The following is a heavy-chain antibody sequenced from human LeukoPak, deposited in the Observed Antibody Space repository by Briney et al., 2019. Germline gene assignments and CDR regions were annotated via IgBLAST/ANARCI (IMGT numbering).Heavy chain of an antibody. CDR2: ISYDGSNK. V-gene: IGHV3-30*18. D-gene: IGHD1-26*01. CDR3: AKAFVRCGGSYHCADY. CDR1: GFTFSSYG. Sequence: PGGSLRLSCAASGFTFSSYGMHWVRQAPGKGLEWVAVISYDGSNKYYADSVKGRFTISRDNSKNTLYLQMNSLRAEDTAVYYCAKAFVRCGGSYHCADYWGQGTLVTVSS. J-gene: IGHJ4*02.